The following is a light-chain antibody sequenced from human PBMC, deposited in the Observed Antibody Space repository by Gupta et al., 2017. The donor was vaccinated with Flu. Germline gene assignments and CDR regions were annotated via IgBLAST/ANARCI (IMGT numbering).Light chain of an antibody. J-gene: IGKJ2*01. CDR2: QVS. CDR3: RQYAQWHT. CDR1: QSLVYSDGNTC. Sequence: PVTLGQPASISCRSSQSLVYSDGNTCLSWFHQRPGQSPRRIIYQVSNRDFGVPARFNGSGSFTDFTLKSSSGEDKDAGVYYGRQYAQWHTLGPGTRLELK. V-gene: IGKV2-30*01.